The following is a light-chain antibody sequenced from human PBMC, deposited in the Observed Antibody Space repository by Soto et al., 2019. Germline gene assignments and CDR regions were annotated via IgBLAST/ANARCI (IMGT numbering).Light chain of an antibody. CDR1: SSNIGRNA. CDR2: SNN. CDR3: AAWDDSLNGVL. J-gene: IGLJ2*01. V-gene: IGLV1-44*01. Sequence: QSVLTQPPSASGTPGQRVTISCSGSSSNIGRNAVNWYQQLPGTAPKLLMYSNNQRPSGVPDRFSGSKSGTSASLAISGLPSEDEADYYCAAWDDSLNGVLFGGGTKLTVL.